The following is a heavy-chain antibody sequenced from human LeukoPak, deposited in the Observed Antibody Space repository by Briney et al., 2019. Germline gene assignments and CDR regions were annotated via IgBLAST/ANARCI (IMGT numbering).Heavy chain of an antibody. J-gene: IGHJ4*02. V-gene: IGHV4-59*12. CDR2: IYHSGST. CDR1: GGSISSYY. Sequence: SETLSLTCTVSGGSISSYYWSWIRQPPGKGLEWIGYIYHSGSTYYNPSLKSRVTISVDRSKNQFSLKLSSVTAADTAVYYCARRLSGSYYVLGSYDYWGQGTLVTVSS. CDR3: ARRLSGSYYVLGSYDY. D-gene: IGHD1-26*01.